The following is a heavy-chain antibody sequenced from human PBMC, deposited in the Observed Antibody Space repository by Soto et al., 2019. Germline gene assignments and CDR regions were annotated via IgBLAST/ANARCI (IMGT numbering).Heavy chain of an antibody. V-gene: IGHV1-8*01. Sequence: ASVKVSCKASGYTFTSYDINWVRQATGQGLEWMGWMNPNSGNTGYAQKFQGRVTMTRNTSISTAYMELSSLRSEDTAVYYCARAVGFGEFGPYYYYMDVWGKGTTVTVSS. CDR3: ARAVGFGEFGPYYYYMDV. CDR2: MNPNSGNT. CDR1: GYTFTSYD. D-gene: IGHD3-10*01. J-gene: IGHJ6*03.